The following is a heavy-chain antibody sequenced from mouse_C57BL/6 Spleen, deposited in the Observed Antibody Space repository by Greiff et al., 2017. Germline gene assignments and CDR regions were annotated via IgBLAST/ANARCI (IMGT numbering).Heavy chain of an antibody. Sequence: EVKLMESGGGLVQPGGSMKLSCVASGFTFSNYWMNWVRQSPEKGLEWVAQIRLKSDNYATHYAESVKGRFTISRDDSKSSVYLQMNNLRAEDTGIYYCTAPITTVVAVDYWGQGTTLTVSS. D-gene: IGHD1-1*01. CDR1: GFTFSNYW. V-gene: IGHV6-3*01. CDR2: IRLKSDNYAT. CDR3: TAPITTVVAVDY. J-gene: IGHJ2*01.